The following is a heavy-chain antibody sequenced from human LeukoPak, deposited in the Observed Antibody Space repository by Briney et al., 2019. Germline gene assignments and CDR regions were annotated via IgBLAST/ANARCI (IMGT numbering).Heavy chain of an antibody. CDR2: INPSGGST. CDR1: XYTFTXXX. V-gene: IGHV1-46*01. CDR3: ASGGLVDTAMVSFVDY. J-gene: IGHJ4*02. Sequence: CXXSXYTFTXXXMHWXGQAPGQGLEWMGIINPSGGSTSYAQKFQGRVTMTRDTSTSTVYMELSSLRSEDTAVYYCASGGLVDTAMVSFVDYWGQGTLVTVSS. D-gene: IGHD5-18*01.